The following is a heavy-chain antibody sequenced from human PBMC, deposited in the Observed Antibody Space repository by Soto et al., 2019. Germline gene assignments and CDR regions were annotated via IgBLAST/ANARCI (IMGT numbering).Heavy chain of an antibody. CDR2: INSDGSSR. CDR3: AGGDMTTAQYLNVMDV. D-gene: IGHD4-17*01. Sequence: EVQLVESGGGLVQPGGSLRLSCTASGFPLSDYWMHWVRQAPGKGLVWVSRINSDGSSRTYADSVKGRFTISRDNAQNTVYLQMISLRADDTRAYYCAGGDMTTAQYLNVMDVWGKGTTVTAAS. CDR1: GFPLSDYW. J-gene: IGHJ6*04. V-gene: IGHV3-74*01.